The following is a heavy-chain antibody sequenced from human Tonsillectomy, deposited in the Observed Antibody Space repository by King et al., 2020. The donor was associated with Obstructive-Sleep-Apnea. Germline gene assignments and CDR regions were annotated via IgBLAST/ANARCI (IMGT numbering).Heavy chain of an antibody. CDR2: ISQDGSNK. CDR3: ARSRRFDY. CDR1: GFTFSSYW. V-gene: IGHV3-7*01. Sequence: VQLVESGGGLVQPGGSLRLSCAASGFTFSSYWMSWVRQAPGKGLEWVANISQDGSNKYFVDSMKGRFTISRDNPKNSLYLQMSSLRAEDTAVYYCARSRRFDYWGQGTLVTVSS. J-gene: IGHJ4*02.